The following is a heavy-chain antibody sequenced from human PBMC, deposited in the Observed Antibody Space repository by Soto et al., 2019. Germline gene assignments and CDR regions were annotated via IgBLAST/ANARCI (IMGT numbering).Heavy chain of an antibody. J-gene: IGHJ4*02. Sequence: GGSLRLSCAASGFTFSSYGMHWVRQAPGKGLEWVAVISYDGSNKYYADSVKGRFTIPRDNSKNTLYLQMNSLRAEDTAVYYCAKTLCGGSCYYDYWGQGTLVTVSS. CDR1: GFTFSSYG. D-gene: IGHD2-15*01. CDR2: ISYDGSNK. V-gene: IGHV3-30*18. CDR3: AKTLCGGSCYYDY.